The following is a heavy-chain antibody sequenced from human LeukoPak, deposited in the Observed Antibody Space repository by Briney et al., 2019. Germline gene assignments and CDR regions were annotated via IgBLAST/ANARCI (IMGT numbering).Heavy chain of an antibody. D-gene: IGHD2-2*01. CDR3: AKDLKYTISTSYWFDP. Sequence: GGSLRLSCAASGFTFDDYAMHWVRQAPGKGLEWVSGISWNSGSIGYADSVKGRFTISRDNAKNSLYLQMNSLRAEDTALYYCAKDLKYTISTSYWFDPWGQGTLVTVSS. CDR2: ISWNSGSI. J-gene: IGHJ5*02. CDR1: GFTFDDYA. V-gene: IGHV3-9*01.